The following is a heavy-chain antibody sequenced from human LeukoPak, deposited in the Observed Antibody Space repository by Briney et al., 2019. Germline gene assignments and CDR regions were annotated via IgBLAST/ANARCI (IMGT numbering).Heavy chain of an antibody. CDR1: GFTFSSYA. J-gene: IGHJ4*02. D-gene: IGHD3-22*01. V-gene: IGHV3-30-3*01. CDR3: ARDSSVTIGGYYSGYFDY. CDR2: ISYDGSNK. Sequence: GGSLRLSCAASGFTFSSYAMHWVRQAPGKGLEWVAVISYDGSNKYYADSVKGRFTISRDNSKNTLYLQMNSLRAEDTAVYYCARDSSVTIGGYYSGYFDYWGQGTLVTVSS.